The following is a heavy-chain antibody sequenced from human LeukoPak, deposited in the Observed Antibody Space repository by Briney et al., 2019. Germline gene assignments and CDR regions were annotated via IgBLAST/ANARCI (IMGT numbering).Heavy chain of an antibody. D-gene: IGHD3-10*01. J-gene: IGHJ4*02. CDR3: ARASFKYGSGSYFDY. CDR1: GGSISSSNW. CDR2: IYHSGST. V-gene: IGHV4-4*02. Sequence: SGTLSLTCAVSGGSISSSNWWSWVRQPPGKGLEWIGEIYHSGSTNYNPSLKSRVTISVDKSKNQFSLKLSSVTAADTAVYYCARASFKYGSGSYFDYWGQRTLVTVSS.